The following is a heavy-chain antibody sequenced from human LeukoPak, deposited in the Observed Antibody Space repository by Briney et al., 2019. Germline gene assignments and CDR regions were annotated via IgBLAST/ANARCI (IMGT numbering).Heavy chain of an antibody. D-gene: IGHD3-3*01. CDR3: ARGYDFWSGILNV. CDR2: IKQDGSEK. Sequence: GSLRLSCAASGFTFSSYWMSWVRQAPGKGLEWVANIKQDGSEKYYVDSVKGRFTISRDNAKNSLYLQMNSLRAEDTAVYYCARGYDFWSGILNVWGQGTLVTVSS. J-gene: IGHJ4*02. V-gene: IGHV3-7*04. CDR1: GFTFSSYW.